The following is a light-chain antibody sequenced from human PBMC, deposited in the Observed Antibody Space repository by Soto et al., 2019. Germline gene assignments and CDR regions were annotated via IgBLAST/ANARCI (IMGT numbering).Light chain of an antibody. V-gene: IGKV3-20*01. Sequence: ESVLTQSPGTLSLSPGERAIISCRATQSISSRNLAWYQQKPGQPPRLLIFGASSRATGIPDRFSGSGSGTDFTLTISRLEPGDFAVYYCQQHGISHITFGQRTRLEIK. CDR1: QSISSRN. J-gene: IGKJ5*01. CDR2: GAS. CDR3: QQHGISHIT.